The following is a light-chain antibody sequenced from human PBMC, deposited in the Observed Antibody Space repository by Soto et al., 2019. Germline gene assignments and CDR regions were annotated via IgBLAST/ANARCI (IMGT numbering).Light chain of an antibody. J-gene: IGLJ2*01. Sequence: QSVLTQSPSASASLGASVKITCTLDSGHSSNAIAWHQQQPEKGPRFLMKLNSDGRHRRGDGIPDRFSGSSSGAERYLTIARLQSEDEADYYCQTWGTGIRVFGGGTKVTVL. CDR2: LNSDGRH. V-gene: IGLV4-69*01. CDR1: SGHSSNA. CDR3: QTWGTGIRV.